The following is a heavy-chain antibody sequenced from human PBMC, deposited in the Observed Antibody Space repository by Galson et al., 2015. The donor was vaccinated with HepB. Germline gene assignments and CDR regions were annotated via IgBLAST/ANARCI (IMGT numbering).Heavy chain of an antibody. CDR2: ISAYNGNT. J-gene: IGHJ4*02. D-gene: IGHD5-12*01. CDR1: GYTFTSYG. CDR3: ARDSRMVATAPCDY. Sequence: SVKVSCKASGYTFTSYGISWVRQAPGQGLEWMGWISAYNGNTNYAQKLQGRVTMTTDTSTSTAYMELRSPRSDDTAVYYCARDSRMVATAPCDYWGQGTLVTVSS. V-gene: IGHV1-18*01.